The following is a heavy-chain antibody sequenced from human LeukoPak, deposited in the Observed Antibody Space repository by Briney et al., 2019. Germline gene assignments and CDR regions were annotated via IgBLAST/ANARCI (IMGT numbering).Heavy chain of an antibody. V-gene: IGHV3-30*02. Sequence: GGSLRLSCAASGFTFSSYGMHWVRQAPGKGLEWVAFIRYDGSNKYYADSVKGRFTISRDNSKNTLYLQMNSLTAAHTALYYCAKWVDFWSGCSSYYYYYMDVWSKGTTVTVSS. CDR2: IRYDGSNK. J-gene: IGHJ6*03. CDR3: AKWVDFWSGCSSYYYYYMDV. D-gene: IGHD3-3*01. CDR1: GFTFSSYG.